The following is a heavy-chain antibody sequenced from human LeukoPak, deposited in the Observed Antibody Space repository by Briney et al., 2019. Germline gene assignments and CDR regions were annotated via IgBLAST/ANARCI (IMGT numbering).Heavy chain of an antibody. CDR1: GFTFNSHA. V-gene: IGHV3-30*04. D-gene: IGHD3-22*01. CDR2: ISYDGSNK. J-gene: IGHJ4*02. Sequence: GGSLRLSCAASGFTFNSHAMHWVRQAPGKGLEWVAVISYDGSNKYYADSVKGRFTISRDNSKNTLYLQMNSLRAEDTAVYYCAKTFYDSSGYPLESFDYWGLGTLVTVSS. CDR3: AKTFYDSSGYPLESFDY.